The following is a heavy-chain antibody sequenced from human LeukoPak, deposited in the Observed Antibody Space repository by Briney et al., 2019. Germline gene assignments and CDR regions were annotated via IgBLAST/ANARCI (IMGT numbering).Heavy chain of an antibody. CDR2: ISGSGGST. CDR1: GFTFSSYA. CDR3: AKVKPGYCSGGSCYGLFDY. J-gene: IGHJ4*02. D-gene: IGHD2-15*01. V-gene: IGHV3-23*01. Sequence: PGGSLRLSCAASGFTFSSYAMSWVRQAPGKGLEWVSAISGSGGSTYYADSVKGRFTISRDNSKNTLYLQMNSLRAADTAVYYCAKVKPGYCSGGSCYGLFDYWGQGTLVTVSS.